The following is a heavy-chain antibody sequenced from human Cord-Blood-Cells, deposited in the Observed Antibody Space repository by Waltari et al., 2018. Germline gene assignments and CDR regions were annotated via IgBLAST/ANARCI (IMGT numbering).Heavy chain of an antibody. D-gene: IGHD6-19*01. CDR1: GYTFTGYY. J-gene: IGHJ4*02. Sequence: QVQLVQSGAEVKKPGAPVKVSCKASGYTFTGYYMHWVRQAPGQGLEWMGWINPNSGGTNYAQKFQGWVTMTRDTSISTVYMELSRLRSDDTAVYYCARDPSIAVAGTGYFDYWGQGTLVTVSS. CDR3: ARDPSIAVAGTGYFDY. CDR2: INPNSGGT. V-gene: IGHV1-2*04.